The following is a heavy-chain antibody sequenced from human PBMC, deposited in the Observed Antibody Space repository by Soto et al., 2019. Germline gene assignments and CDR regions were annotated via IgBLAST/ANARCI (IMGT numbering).Heavy chain of an antibody. CDR1: GFSFSTYG. CDR3: PKELQPGRDTYLYGADS. J-gene: IGHJ4*02. CDR2: ISFDGSRK. Sequence: QVQLVESGGGVVQPGRSLRLSCAASGFSFSTYGMHWVRQAPGKGLEWVAIISFDGSRKHYVDSIRGRFTISRGTSGNTAYLQMNGLSAEGTAVGFCPKELQPGRDTYLYGADSGGQADVVTVSS. V-gene: IGHV3-30*18. D-gene: IGHD2-21*01.